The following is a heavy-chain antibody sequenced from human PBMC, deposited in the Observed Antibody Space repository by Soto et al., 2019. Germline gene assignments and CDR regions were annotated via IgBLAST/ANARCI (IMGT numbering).Heavy chain of an antibody. V-gene: IGHV3-9*01. CDR1: GFTFDDYA. J-gene: IGHJ1*01. CDR2: INWNSGSI. CDR3: VKDESINWYSGHFRH. Sequence: GGSLRLSCAAAGFTFDDYAMHWVRQVPGKGLEWVSGINWNSGSIGYGDSVKGRFAISRDNAKNSLHLQMNSLSAEDTAFYYCVKDESINWYSGHFRHWGQGTLVTVSS. D-gene: IGHD6-13*01.